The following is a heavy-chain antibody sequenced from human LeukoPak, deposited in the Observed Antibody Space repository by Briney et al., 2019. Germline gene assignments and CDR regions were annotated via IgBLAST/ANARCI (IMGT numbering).Heavy chain of an antibody. CDR2: IHRSGSP. D-gene: IGHD1-14*01. CDR3: AREILGGFNPGAY. Sequence: SETLSLTCTVSLDSTTSNFWSWVRQPPGKGLEWIGEIHRSGSPNYNPSLQSRVTISIDRSRNQIVLELSSVTASDTGVYYCAREILGGFNPGAYWGQGTLVTVSS. V-gene: IGHV4-4*02. CDR1: LDSTTSNF. J-gene: IGHJ4*02.